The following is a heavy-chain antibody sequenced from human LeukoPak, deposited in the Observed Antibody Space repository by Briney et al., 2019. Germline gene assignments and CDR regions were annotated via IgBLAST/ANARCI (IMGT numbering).Heavy chain of an antibody. CDR1: GGSISSYY. D-gene: IGHD2-2*01. V-gene: IGHV4-59*12. J-gene: IGHJ3*02. Sequence: SETLSLTCTVSGGSISSYYWSWIRQPPGKGLEWIGYIYYSGTTNYNPSLKSRVTISVVTSKHQFSLRLSSVTVADTAVYYCATIQRDHAFDIWGQGTMVTVSS. CDR3: ATIQRDHAFDI. CDR2: IYYSGTT.